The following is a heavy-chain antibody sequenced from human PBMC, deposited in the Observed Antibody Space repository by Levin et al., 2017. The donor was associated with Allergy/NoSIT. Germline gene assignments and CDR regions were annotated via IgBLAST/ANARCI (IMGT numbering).Heavy chain of an antibody. J-gene: IGHJ5*02. V-gene: IGHV3-23*01. Sequence: AGGSLRLSCEVSGLTFRRHGMSWVRQTPGRALEWVAAISGSGDSAYYADSVKGRLTISRDNSKNMLYLQMNSLSADDPAVYYCAKSQYYFDSRGWGFDPWGQGSLVAVSS. D-gene: IGHD3-22*01. CDR1: GLTFRRHG. CDR2: ISGSGDSA. CDR3: AKSQYYFDSRGWGFDP.